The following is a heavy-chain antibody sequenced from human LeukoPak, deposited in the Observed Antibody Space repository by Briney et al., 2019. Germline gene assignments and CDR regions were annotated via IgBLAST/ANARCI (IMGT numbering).Heavy chain of an antibody. D-gene: IGHD6-19*01. J-gene: IGHJ1*01. Sequence: SQTLSLTCAVSGDSFSSGGYSWTWIRQPPGKGLEWIGYIYHSGTTYYNPSLKSRVTISVARSKNQFSLKLSSVTAADTAVYYCARGVSVAGSLQHWGQGTLVTVSS. CDR1: GDSFSSGGYS. V-gene: IGHV4-30-2*01. CDR3: ARGVSVAGSLQH. CDR2: IYHSGTT.